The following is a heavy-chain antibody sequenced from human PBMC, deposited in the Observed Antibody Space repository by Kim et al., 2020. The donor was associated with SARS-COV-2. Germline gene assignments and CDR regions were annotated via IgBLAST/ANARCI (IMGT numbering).Heavy chain of an antibody. CDR1: GFTFSSYS. CDR3: ARDPYGFWSGYLDY. D-gene: IGHD3-3*01. CDR2: ISSSSSYI. V-gene: IGHV3-21*01. Sequence: GGSLRLSCAASGFTFSSYSMNWVRQAPGKGLEWVSSISSSSSYIYYADSVKGRFTISRDNAKNSLYLQMNSLRAEDTAVYYCARDPYGFWSGYLDYWGQGTLVTVSS. J-gene: IGHJ4*02.